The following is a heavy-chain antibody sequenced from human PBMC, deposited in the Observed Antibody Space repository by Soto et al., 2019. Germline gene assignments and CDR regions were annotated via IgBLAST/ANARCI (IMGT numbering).Heavy chain of an antibody. CDR3: ARYLLDSSGYFDY. CDR2: IYYSGST. D-gene: IGHD3-22*01. Sequence: PSETLSLTCTVSGGSISSGGYYWSWIRQHPGKGLEWIGYIYYSGSTYYNPSLKSRVTISVDTSKNQFSLKLSSVTAADTAVYYCARYLLDSSGYFDYWGQGTLVTVSS. V-gene: IGHV4-31*03. J-gene: IGHJ4*02. CDR1: GGSISSGGYY.